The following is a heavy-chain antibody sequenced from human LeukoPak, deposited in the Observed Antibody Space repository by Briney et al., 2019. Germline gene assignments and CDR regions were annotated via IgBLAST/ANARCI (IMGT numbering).Heavy chain of an antibody. CDR1: GGSFSGYY. CDR3: ARSFPGPGEGDY. D-gene: IGHD7-27*01. CDR2: IYYSGST. J-gene: IGHJ4*02. Sequence: PSETLSLTCAVYGGSFSGYYWSWIRQPPGKGLEWIGSIYYSGSTYYNPSLKSRVTISVDTSKNQFSLKLSSVTAADTAVYYCARSFPGPGEGDYWGQGTLVTVSS. V-gene: IGHV4-34*01.